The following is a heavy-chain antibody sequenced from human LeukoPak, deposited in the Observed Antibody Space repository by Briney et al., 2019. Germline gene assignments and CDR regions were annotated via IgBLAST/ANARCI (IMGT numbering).Heavy chain of an antibody. CDR2: IYTSGST. CDR1: GASISSYY. V-gene: IGHV4-4*07. D-gene: IGHD3-16*02. CDR3: ARVTWYYDYVWGSYRYVAAFDI. J-gene: IGHJ3*02. Sequence: SETLSLTCTDSGASISSYYWSWIRQPAGEGLEWIGRIYTSGSTNYNPSLKSRVTMSVDTSKNQFSLKLISVTAADTAVYYCARVTWYYDYVWGSYRYVAAFDIWGQGTMVTVSS.